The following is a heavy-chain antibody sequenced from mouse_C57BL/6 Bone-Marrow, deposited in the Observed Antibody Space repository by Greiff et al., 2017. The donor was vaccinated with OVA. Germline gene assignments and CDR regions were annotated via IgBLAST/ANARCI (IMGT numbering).Heavy chain of an antibody. CDR1: GYTFTNYW. D-gene: IGHD2-14*01. Sequence: QVQLQQSGAELVRPGPSVKMSCKASGYTFTNYWIGWAKQRPGHGLEWIGDIYPGGGYTNYNEKFKGKATLTADKSSSTAYMQFSSLTSEDSAIYYCARGEGYNWYFDVWGTGTTVTVSS. J-gene: IGHJ1*03. CDR2: IYPGGGYT. CDR3: ARGEGYNWYFDV. V-gene: IGHV1-63*01.